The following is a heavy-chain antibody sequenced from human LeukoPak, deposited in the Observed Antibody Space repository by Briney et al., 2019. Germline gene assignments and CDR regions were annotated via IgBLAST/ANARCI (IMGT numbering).Heavy chain of an antibody. D-gene: IGHD2-2*01. CDR3: ARVYCSSTSCYDY. CDR2: IYYSGST. Sequence: SETLSLTCTVSGGSISSYYWSWIRQPPGKGLEWIGYIYYSGSTNYNPSLKSRVTISVDTSKNQFSLKLSSVTAADTAVYYCARVYCSSTSCYDYWGQGALVTVSS. J-gene: IGHJ4*02. CDR1: GGSISSYY. V-gene: IGHV4-59*08.